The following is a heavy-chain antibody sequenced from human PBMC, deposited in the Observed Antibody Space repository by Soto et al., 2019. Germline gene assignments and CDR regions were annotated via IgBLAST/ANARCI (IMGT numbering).Heavy chain of an antibody. D-gene: IGHD3-10*01. CDR2: FDPEDGET. J-gene: IGHJ5*02. Sequence: GASVKVSCKVSGYTLTELSMHWVRQAPGKGLEWMGGFDPEDGETIYAQKFQGRVTMTEDTSTDTAYMELSSLRSEDTAVYYCATVRPLLYYYGSGRSFDPWGQGTLVTVSS. CDR1: GYTLTELS. CDR3: ATVRPLLYYYGSGRSFDP. V-gene: IGHV1-24*01.